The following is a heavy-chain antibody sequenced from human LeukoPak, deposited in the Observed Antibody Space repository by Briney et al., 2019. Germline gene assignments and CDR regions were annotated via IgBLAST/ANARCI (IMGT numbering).Heavy chain of an antibody. CDR1: GGTFSSYA. CDR2: IIPILGIA. V-gene: IGHV1-69*04. D-gene: IGHD3-16*01. CDR3: ARGGGGSYFDY. J-gene: IGHJ4*02. Sequence: SVKVSCKASGGTFSSYAISWVRQAPGQGLEWMGRIIPILGIANYAQKFQGRVTITADKSTSTAYMELSSLRSEDTAVYYCARGGGGSYFDYWGQGTLVTVSS.